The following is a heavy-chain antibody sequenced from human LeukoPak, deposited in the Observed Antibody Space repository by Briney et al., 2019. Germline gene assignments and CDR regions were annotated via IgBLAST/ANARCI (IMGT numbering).Heavy chain of an antibody. D-gene: IGHD4-23*01. CDR2: ISSSSSAI. V-gene: IGHV3-48*01. J-gene: IGHJ4*02. CDR1: GFTFSSYS. CDR3: ARDDDYGGNAVDY. Sequence: GGSLRLSCAASGFTFSSYSMTWVRQAPGKGLEGVSYISSSSSAIYYADSVKGRFTISRDNAKNSLYLQMNSLRAEDTAVYYCARDDDYGGNAVDYWGQGTLVTVSS.